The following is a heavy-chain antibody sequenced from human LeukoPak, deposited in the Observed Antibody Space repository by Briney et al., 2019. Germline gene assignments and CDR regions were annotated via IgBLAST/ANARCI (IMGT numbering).Heavy chain of an antibody. CDR3: AKNFGLPY. V-gene: IGHV3-30-3*02. D-gene: IGHD3-10*01. Sequence: PGGSLRLSCAASGFTFSSYAMHWVRQAPGKGLEWVAVISYDGSNKYYADSVKGRFTISRDNSKNTLYLQMNSLRAEDTAVYYCAKNFGLPYWGQGTLVTVSS. CDR1: GFTFSSYA. CDR2: ISYDGSNK. J-gene: IGHJ4*02.